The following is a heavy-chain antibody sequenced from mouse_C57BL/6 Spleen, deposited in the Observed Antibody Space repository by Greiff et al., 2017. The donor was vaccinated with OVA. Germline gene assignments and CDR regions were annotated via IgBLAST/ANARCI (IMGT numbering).Heavy chain of an antibody. J-gene: IGHJ1*03. V-gene: IGHV1-22*01. Sequence: EVQLQQSGPELVKPGASVKMSCKASGYTFTDYNMHWVKQSHGKSLEWIGYINPNNGGTSYNQKFKGKATLTVNKSSSTAYMELRSLTSEDSAVYYCARLVYYSGSDDVYWYFDVWGTGTTVTVSS. CDR1: GYTFTDYN. CDR3: ARLVYYSGSDDVYWYFDV. CDR2: INPNNGGT. D-gene: IGHD1-1*01.